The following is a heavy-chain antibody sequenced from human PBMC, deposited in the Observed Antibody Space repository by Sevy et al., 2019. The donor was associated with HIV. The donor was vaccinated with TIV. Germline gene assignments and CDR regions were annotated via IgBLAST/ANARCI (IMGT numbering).Heavy chain of an antibody. V-gene: IGHV3-21*01. CDR1: GFTFSSYS. Sequence: GGSLRLSCAASGFTFSSYSMNWVRQAPGKGLEWVSSISDSSNYIYYADSVKGRFTISRDNAKNSLYLQMNSLRAEDTAVYYCARQTRPYYYDSSGYDGFDIWGQGTMVTVSS. CDR3: ARQTRPYYYDSSGYDGFDI. CDR2: ISDSSNYI. J-gene: IGHJ3*02. D-gene: IGHD3-22*01.